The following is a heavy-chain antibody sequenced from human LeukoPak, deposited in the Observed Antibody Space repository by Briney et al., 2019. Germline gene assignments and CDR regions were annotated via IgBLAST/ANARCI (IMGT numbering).Heavy chain of an antibody. CDR3: AKDTGSGSYYTPHPVFDY. CDR2: ISWNSGSI. CDR1: GFTFDDYA. D-gene: IGHD3-10*01. J-gene: IGHJ4*02. Sequence: GGSLRLSCAASGFTFDDYAMHWVRQAPPKGLEWVSGISWNSGSIGYADSVKGRFTISRDNAKNSLYLQMNSLRAEDTALYYCAKDTGSGSYYTPHPVFDYWGQGTLVTVSS. V-gene: IGHV3-9*01.